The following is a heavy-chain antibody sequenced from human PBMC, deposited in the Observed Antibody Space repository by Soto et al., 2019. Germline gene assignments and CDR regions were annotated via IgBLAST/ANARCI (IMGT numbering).Heavy chain of an antibody. J-gene: IGHJ4*02. D-gene: IGHD3-16*01. CDR3: ATDANEYLWEYYFDF. V-gene: IGHV3-30*03. CDR2: ISHDGSND. CDR1: GFSFSSYG. Sequence: GSLRLSCAASGFSFSSYGMHWVRQAPAKGLEWVAFISHDGSNDYYADSVKGRYTISRDNSKNTVYLQMNSLRVEDTAVYYCATDANEYLWEYYFDFWGQGTLVTVSS.